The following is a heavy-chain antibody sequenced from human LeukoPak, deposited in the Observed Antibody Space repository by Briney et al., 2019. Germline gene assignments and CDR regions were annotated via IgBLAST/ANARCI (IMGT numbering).Heavy chain of an antibody. D-gene: IGHD2/OR15-2a*01. CDR2: ISSSGSTI. J-gene: IGHJ4*02. CDR1: GFTFSDYY. Sequence: PGGSLRLSCAASGFTFSDYYMSWIRQAPGKGLEWVSYISSSGSTIYYADSVKGRFTISRDNAKNSLYLQMNSLRAEDTAVYYCARDLPEAAYFQVDYWGQGTLVTVSS. CDR3: ARDLPEAAYFQVDY. V-gene: IGHV3-11*01.